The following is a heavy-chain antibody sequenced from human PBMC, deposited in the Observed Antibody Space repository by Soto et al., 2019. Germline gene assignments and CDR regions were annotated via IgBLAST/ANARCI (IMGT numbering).Heavy chain of an antibody. D-gene: IGHD1-26*01. CDR2: ISYDGSNK. CDR3: AKGDLNSGSSRFDY. CDR1: GFTFSSFG. J-gene: IGHJ4*02. Sequence: LLVESGGGAVQPGRSLRVSCAASGFTFSSFGMNWVRQAPGKGLEWVAVISYDGSNKYYADSVKGRFTISRDNSKNTLYLQMNSLRAEDTAVYYCAKGDLNSGSSRFDYWGQGTLVTVSS. V-gene: IGHV3-30*18.